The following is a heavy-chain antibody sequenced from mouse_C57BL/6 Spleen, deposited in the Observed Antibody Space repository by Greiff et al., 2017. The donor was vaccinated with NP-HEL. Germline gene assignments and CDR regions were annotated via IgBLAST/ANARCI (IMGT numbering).Heavy chain of an antibody. CDR1: GYTFTDYY. D-gene: IGHD2-10*01. CDR3: ARHAGSYYGKGDWYFDV. CDR2: IYPGSGNT. Sequence: QVQLQQSGAELVRPGASVKLSCKASGYTFTDYYINWVKQRPGQGLEWIARIYPGSGNTYYNEKFKGKATLTAEKSSSTAYMQLSSLTSEDSAVYFCARHAGSYYGKGDWYFDVWGTGTTVTVSS. V-gene: IGHV1-76*01. J-gene: IGHJ1*03.